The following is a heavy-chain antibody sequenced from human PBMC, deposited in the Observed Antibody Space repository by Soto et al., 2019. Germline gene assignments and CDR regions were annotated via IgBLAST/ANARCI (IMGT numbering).Heavy chain of an antibody. J-gene: IGHJ4*02. Sequence: QVQLVQSGAEVKKPGSSVKVSCKASGGTFSSYAISWVRQAPGQGLEWMGGIIPIFGTANYAQKFHGRVTITAVESTSTAYMELRSLRSEDTAVYYCARDSFNDYGDHDHYFDYWGQGTLVTVSS. V-gene: IGHV1-69*12. CDR2: IIPIFGTA. D-gene: IGHD4-17*01. CDR3: ARDSFNDYGDHDHYFDY. CDR1: GGTFSSYA.